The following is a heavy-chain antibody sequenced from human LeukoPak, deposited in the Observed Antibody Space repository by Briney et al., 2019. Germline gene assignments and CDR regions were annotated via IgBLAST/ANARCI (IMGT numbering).Heavy chain of an antibody. Sequence: GGSLRLSCAASGFTFSSYGMHWVRQAPGKGLEWVTVISNDGSNKYYADSVRGRFTISRDNSKNTLYLQMNSLIPEDTAVYYCAKGSAYGDYYYYGMDVWGQGTTVTVSS. CDR1: GFTFSSYG. CDR2: ISNDGSNK. CDR3: AKGSAYGDYYYYGMDV. J-gene: IGHJ6*02. D-gene: IGHD4-17*01. V-gene: IGHV3-30*18.